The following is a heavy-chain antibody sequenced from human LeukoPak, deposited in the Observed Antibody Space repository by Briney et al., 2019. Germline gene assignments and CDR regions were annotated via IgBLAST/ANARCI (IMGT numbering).Heavy chain of an antibody. CDR1: GYTFTSYY. V-gene: IGHV1-46*01. Sequence: ASVKVSCKASGYTFTSYYMHWVRQAPGQGLEWMGIINPSGGSTSYAQKFQGRVTMTRDTSTSTVYMELSSLRSEDTAVYYCARDCLGDWNSVCFDYWGQGTLVTVSS. CDR2: INPSGGST. J-gene: IGHJ4*02. D-gene: IGHD1-7*01. CDR3: ARDCLGDWNSVCFDY.